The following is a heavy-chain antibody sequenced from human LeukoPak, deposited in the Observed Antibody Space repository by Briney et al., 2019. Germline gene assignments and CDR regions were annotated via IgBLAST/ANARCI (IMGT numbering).Heavy chain of an antibody. J-gene: IGHJ6*02. D-gene: IGHD3-10*01. Sequence: ASVKVSCKASGYTYTSYDINWVPEATGQGLEWMGWMNPNSGNTRYAQKFQGRVTMTRNNSISTAYMELSSLRSEDTAVYYCAIMTWYYGSGSYYYYYGMDVWDQGTTVTVSS. CDR3: AIMTWYYGSGSYYYYYGMDV. CDR2: MNPNSGNT. V-gene: IGHV1-8*01. CDR1: GYTYTSYD.